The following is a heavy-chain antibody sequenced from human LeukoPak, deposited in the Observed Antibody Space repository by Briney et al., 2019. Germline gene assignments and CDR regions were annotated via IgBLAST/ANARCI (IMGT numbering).Heavy chain of an antibody. J-gene: IGHJ3*02. CDR3: AKYLTGTWTSYDSSDI. CDR2: INGESTFK. V-gene: IGHV3-21*01. D-gene: IGHD7-27*01. CDR1: GFSFRSPG. Sequence: GGSLRRSCTASGFSFRSPGMNWVRQAPGKGLEWVSSINGESTFKVYADSVKGRFTISRDNAKNSLYLQMDSLRAEDTAFYYCAKYLTGTWTSYDSSDIWGEGTLVTVSS.